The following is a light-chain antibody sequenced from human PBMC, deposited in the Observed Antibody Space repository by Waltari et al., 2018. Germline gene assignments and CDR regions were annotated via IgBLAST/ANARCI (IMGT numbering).Light chain of an antibody. CDR3: SSYTSSGVV. CDR1: GSDVGGYDY. CDR2: DVY. Sequence: QSALTQPASVSGSPGQAIIISCTGTGSDVGGYDYVSWSQQYPGKAPRLIISDVYNRPSGVSNRFSGSKSDNTASLTISGLQAEDESVYYCSSYTSSGVVFGGGTKLTVL. V-gene: IGLV2-14*01. J-gene: IGLJ2*01.